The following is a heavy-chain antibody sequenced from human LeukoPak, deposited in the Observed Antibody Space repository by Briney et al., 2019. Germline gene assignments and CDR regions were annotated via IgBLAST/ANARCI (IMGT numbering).Heavy chain of an antibody. J-gene: IGHJ4*02. V-gene: IGHV1-69*13. D-gene: IGHD3-3*01. CDR2: IIPIFGTA. CDR1: GGTFSSYA. CDR3: ARGVSSFWSGYYRY. Sequence: SVKVSCKASGGTFSSYAISWVRQAPGQGLEWMGGIIPIFGTANYAQKFQGRVTITADESTSTACMELSSLRSEDTAVYYCARGVSSFWSGYYRYWGQGTLVTVSS.